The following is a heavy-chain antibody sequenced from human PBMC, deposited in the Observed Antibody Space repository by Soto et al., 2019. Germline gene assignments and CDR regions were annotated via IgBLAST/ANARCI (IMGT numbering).Heavy chain of an antibody. Sequence: QVQLVESGGGVVQPGRSLRLSCAASGFTFSSYGMHWVRQAPGKGLEWVAVISYDGSNKYYADSVKGRFTISRDNSKNTLYLQMNSLRAEDTAVYYCAKGSRTQLWNGMDVWGQGTTVTVSS. V-gene: IGHV3-30*18. CDR2: ISYDGSNK. CDR1: GFTFSSYG. D-gene: IGHD5-18*01. J-gene: IGHJ6*02. CDR3: AKGSRTQLWNGMDV.